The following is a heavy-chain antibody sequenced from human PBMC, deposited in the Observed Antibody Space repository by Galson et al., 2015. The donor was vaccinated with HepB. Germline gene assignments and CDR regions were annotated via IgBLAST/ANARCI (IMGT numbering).Heavy chain of an antibody. J-gene: IGHJ3*01. Sequence: SVKVSCKASDYSLSSYGFSWARQAPGQGLEWMGWITSSSDNTLYAQKFRGRVTMTTDTSTGTAYLELRSLRSDDTAIYYCASASPTAPPAALAFDFWGQGTMVAVSS. V-gene: IGHV1-18*04. CDR3: ASASPTAPPAALAFDF. D-gene: IGHD6-13*01. CDR1: DYSLSSYG. CDR2: ITSSSDNT.